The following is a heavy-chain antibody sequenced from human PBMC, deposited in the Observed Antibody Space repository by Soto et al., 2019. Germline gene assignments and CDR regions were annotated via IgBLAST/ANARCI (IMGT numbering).Heavy chain of an antibody. J-gene: IGHJ3*02. CDR2: IIPIFGTA. V-gene: IGHV1-69*13. Sequence: SVKVSRKASGGTFSSYAISWVRQAPGQGLEWMGGIIPIFGTANYAQKFQGRVTITADESTSTAYMELSSLRSEDTAVYYCARVPARYYDSSGYPADIWGQGTMVTVSS. CDR1: GGTFSSYA. CDR3: ARVPARYYDSSGYPADI. D-gene: IGHD3-22*01.